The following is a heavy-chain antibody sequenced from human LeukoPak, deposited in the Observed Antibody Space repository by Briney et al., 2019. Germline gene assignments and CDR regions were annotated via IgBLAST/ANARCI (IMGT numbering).Heavy chain of an antibody. V-gene: IGHV4-34*01. CDR3: ARHDSSGYYDRGIYFDY. D-gene: IGHD3-22*01. CDR1: GGSFSGYY. Sequence: SETLSLTCAVYGGSFSGYYWSWIRQPPGKGLEWIGEINHSGSTNYNPSLKSRVTISVDTSKNQFSLKLSSVTAADTAVYYCARHDSSGYYDRGIYFDYWGQGTLVTVSS. CDR2: INHSGST. J-gene: IGHJ4*02.